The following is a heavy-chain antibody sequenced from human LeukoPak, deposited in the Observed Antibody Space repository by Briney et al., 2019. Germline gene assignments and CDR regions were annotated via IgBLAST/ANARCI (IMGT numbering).Heavy chain of an antibody. D-gene: IGHD3-3*01. V-gene: IGHV4-4*07. Sequence: KPSETLSLTCTVSGGSMNCDYLIWIRQPAGKGLEWIGRISPSGSTNSNPSLGGRVSLSVDPSKKQFFLDLSSVTAADPAVYYCARGAYGFPSSYYTGGFYFFDYWGQGTLVTASS. CDR1: GGSMNCDY. CDR3: ARGAYGFPSSYYTGGFYFFDY. J-gene: IGHJ4*02. CDR2: ISPSGST.